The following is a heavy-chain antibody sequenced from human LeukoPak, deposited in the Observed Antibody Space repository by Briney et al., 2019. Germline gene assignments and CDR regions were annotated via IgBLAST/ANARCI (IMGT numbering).Heavy chain of an antibody. CDR1: GGSISSSSYY. J-gene: IGHJ4*02. V-gene: IGHV4-39*07. CDR2: IYHSGST. CDR3: ARLRRDSSSWYVDY. Sequence: SETLSLTCTVSGGSISSSSYYWGWIRQPPGKGLEWIGYIYHSGSTNYNPSLKSRVTMSLDTSKNQFSLKLSSVTAADTAVYYCARLRRDSSSWYVDYWGQGTLVTVSS. D-gene: IGHD6-13*01.